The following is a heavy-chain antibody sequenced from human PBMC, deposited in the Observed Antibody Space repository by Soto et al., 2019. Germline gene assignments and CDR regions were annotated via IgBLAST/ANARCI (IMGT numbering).Heavy chain of an antibody. CDR1: GYTFTSYA. V-gene: IGHV1-3*01. CDR2: INAGNGNT. J-gene: IGHJ6*02. Sequence: GASVKVSCKASGYTFTSYAMHWVRQAPGQRLEWMGWINAGNGNTKYSQMFQGRVTITRDTSASTAYMELSSPRSEDTAVYYCTSSYYYDSSGYSSLYYYYGMDVWGQGTTVTVSS. CDR3: TSSYYYDSSGYSSLYYYYGMDV. D-gene: IGHD3-22*01.